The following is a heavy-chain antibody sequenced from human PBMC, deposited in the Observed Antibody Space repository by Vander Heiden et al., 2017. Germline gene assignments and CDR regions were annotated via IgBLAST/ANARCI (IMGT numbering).Heavy chain of an antibody. CDR3: ARNPKSGWELQYFDY. CDR1: GFAFSSYS. Sequence: EVQLVASGGGLVQPGGSLRLSCAAYGFAFSSYSMNWVRQAPGKGLEWVAYISSSSSTIYYADSLKCRFTIARDNAKNSLYLQMNSLRDEDTAVYYCARNPKSGWELQYFDYWCQGTLVTVSS. D-gene: IGHD1-26*01. CDR2: ISSSSSTI. J-gene: IGHJ4*02. V-gene: IGHV3-48*02.